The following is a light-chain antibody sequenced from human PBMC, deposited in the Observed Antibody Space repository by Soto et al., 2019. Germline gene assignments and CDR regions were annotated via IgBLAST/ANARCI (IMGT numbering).Light chain of an antibody. CDR3: SSFVGSNALRVA. CDR1: SSDVGAYNF. J-gene: IGLJ2*01. V-gene: IGLV2-14*03. Sequence: QSALTQPASVSGSPGQSITISCTGSSSDVGAYNFVSWYQQYPGKAPRLLIYDVNDRPSGVSNRFSGSKSGNMASLTISGLQAEDEADYYCSSFVGSNALRVAFGGGTKVTVL. CDR2: DVN.